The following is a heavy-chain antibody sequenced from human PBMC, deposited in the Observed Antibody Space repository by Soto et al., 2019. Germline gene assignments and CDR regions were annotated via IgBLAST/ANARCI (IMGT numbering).Heavy chain of an antibody. Sequence: ETLPAACTVSGGPLLTSSDYWGGIRQRPGQGLEWIGTFFHSGSTAHNPSLKSRVTISMDTSKNHFSMELHSVKAADTAVDYCARRSIGYGSVDAHYFDYWGQGTLVTVSS. J-gene: IGHJ4*02. CDR2: FFHSGST. V-gene: IGHV4-39*02. CDR1: GGPLLTSSDY. D-gene: IGHD3-10*01. CDR3: ARRSIGYGSVDAHYFDY.